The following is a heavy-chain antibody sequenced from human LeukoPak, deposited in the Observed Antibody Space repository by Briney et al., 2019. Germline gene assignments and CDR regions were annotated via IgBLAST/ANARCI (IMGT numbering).Heavy chain of an antibody. CDR3: ARDGFGTGSN. D-gene: IGHD3-16*01. J-gene: IGHJ4*02. V-gene: IGHV3-7*03. Sequence: PGGSLRLSCAASGLTFSNYWMDWVRQAPGEGLEWVANIKQDGSEKNYVDSVKGRFIISRDNAKNSLYLQMNTLRADGTAVYYCARDGFGTGSNWGQGTLVTVSS. CDR2: IKQDGSEK. CDR1: GLTFSNYW.